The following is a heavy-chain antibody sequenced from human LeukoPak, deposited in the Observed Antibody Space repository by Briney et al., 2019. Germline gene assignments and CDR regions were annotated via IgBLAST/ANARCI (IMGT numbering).Heavy chain of an antibody. D-gene: IGHD3-10*01. V-gene: IGHV4-34*01. J-gene: IGHJ6*03. CDR1: GGSFSDYW. CDR3: ARRLGRKFGERFYYYHYMDV. Sequence: SETLSLTCAVYGGSFSDYWWTWIRQSPGKGLEWIGEVNHSGRTNYNPSLKSRVSISVDRSKNQFSLKLSSVTAADTAVYYCARRLGRKFGERFYYYHYMDVWGKGTTVTISS. CDR2: VNHSGRT.